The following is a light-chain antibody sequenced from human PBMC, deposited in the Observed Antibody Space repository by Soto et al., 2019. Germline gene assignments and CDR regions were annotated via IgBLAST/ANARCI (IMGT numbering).Light chain of an antibody. Sequence: QSALTQPASVSGSPGQSITISCTGTSSDIGGYNYVSWYQQHPGKAPKLMIYDVIDRPSGVSNRFSGSKSGNTASLTISGLQAEEEADYYCASYASSNTVLFGGGTKLTVL. CDR3: ASYASSNTVL. CDR2: DVI. CDR1: SSDIGGYNY. V-gene: IGLV2-14*03. J-gene: IGLJ2*01.